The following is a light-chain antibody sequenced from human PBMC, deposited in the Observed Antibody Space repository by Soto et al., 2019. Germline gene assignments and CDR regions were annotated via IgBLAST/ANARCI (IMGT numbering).Light chain of an antibody. J-gene: IGLJ1*01. CDR2: GVT. Sequence: QSALTQPASVSGSPGQSITISCTGTSSDIGAYNYVSWYQQYPGKAPKLMIYGVTNPPSGVSNRFSGSKTGNTASLTISGLQAEDEADYYCFSHRSGDSHVFGTGTKVTVL. V-gene: IGLV2-14*01. CDR1: SSDIGAYNY. CDR3: FSHRSGDSHV.